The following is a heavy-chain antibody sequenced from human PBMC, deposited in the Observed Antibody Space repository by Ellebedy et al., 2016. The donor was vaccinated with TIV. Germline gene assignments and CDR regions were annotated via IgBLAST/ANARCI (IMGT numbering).Heavy chain of an antibody. D-gene: IGHD4-17*01. CDR3: VRSWSTVTTLFWFDP. J-gene: IGHJ5*02. CDR1: GGSISGYY. V-gene: IGHV4-59*08. Sequence: SETLSLTCTVSGGSISGYYWSWIRQPPGKGLEWIGYMYYSGSTKYNASLKSRLTISVDTSQNQVSLKLNSVTAADTAVYYCVRSWSTVTTLFWFDPWGQGTLVTVSS. CDR2: MYYSGST.